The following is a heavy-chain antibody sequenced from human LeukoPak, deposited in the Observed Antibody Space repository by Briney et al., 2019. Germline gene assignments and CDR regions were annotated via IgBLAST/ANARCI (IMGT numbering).Heavy chain of an antibody. Sequence: TLSLTCTVSGGSISSGGYYWSWIRQHPGKGLEWIGYIYYSGSTYYNPSLKSRVTISVDTSKNQFSLKLSSVTAADTAVYYCARDGSSGYFDYWGQGTLVTVSS. CDR1: GGSISSGGYY. CDR2: IYYSGST. CDR3: ARDGSSGYFDY. V-gene: IGHV4-31*03. D-gene: IGHD6-19*01. J-gene: IGHJ4*02.